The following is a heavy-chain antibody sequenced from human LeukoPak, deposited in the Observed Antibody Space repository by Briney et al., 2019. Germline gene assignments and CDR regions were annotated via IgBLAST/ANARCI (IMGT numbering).Heavy chain of an antibody. CDR3: ARAAGGTRNYYMDV. J-gene: IGHJ6*03. D-gene: IGHD3-16*01. CDR1: GYTFTSYD. Sequence: ASVKVSCKASGYTFTSYDINWVRQATGQGLEWMGWMNPNSGNTGYAQKFQGRVTIIRNTSISTAYMELSSLRSEDTAVYYCARAAGGTRNYYMDVWGKGTTVTVSS. V-gene: IGHV1-8*01. CDR2: MNPNSGNT.